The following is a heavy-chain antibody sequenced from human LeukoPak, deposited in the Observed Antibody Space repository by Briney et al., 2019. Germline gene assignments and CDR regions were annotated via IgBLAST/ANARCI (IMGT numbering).Heavy chain of an antibody. J-gene: IGHJ3*02. CDR2: IYYSGST. D-gene: IGHD3-16*01. CDR1: GGSFSGYY. CDR3: ARPYDYDTMGAFDI. V-gene: IGHV4-59*01. Sequence: SETLSLTCAVYGGSFSGYYWSWIRQPPGKGLEWIGYIYYSGSTNYNPSLKSRVTISVDTSKNQFSLKLSSVTAADTAVYYCARPYDYDTMGAFDIWGQGTMVTVSS.